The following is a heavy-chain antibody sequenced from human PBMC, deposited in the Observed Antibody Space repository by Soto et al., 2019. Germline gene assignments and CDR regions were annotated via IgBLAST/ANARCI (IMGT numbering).Heavy chain of an antibody. Sequence: QVQLVQSGAEVKEPGSSVKVSCKATGDLFNNYAFNWLRQAPGQGLEWLGRISPLFSTTNYAQKVQGRVTIGADELTTIVYLEVSNLESEDTAMYYCAASSSVAAACYFKFWGQGTLVTVSP. J-gene: IGHJ4*02. D-gene: IGHD2-2*01. CDR2: ISPLFSTT. CDR1: GDLFNNYA. V-gene: IGHV1-69*01. CDR3: AASSSVAAACYFKF.